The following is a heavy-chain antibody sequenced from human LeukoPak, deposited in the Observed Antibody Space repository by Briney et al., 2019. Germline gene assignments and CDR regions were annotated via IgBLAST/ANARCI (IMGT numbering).Heavy chain of an antibody. CDR2: ISSSSSYI. D-gene: IGHD2-8*01. J-gene: IGHJ4*01. V-gene: IGHV3-21*01. CDR3: ARELMVYAMDC. Sequence: GGSLRLSCAASGFTFSSYSMNWVRQAPGKGLEWVSSISSSSSYIYYADSVKGRFTISRDNATNSLYLQMNSLRAEDTAVYYCARELMVYAMDCWGQGTLVTVS. CDR1: GFTFSSYS.